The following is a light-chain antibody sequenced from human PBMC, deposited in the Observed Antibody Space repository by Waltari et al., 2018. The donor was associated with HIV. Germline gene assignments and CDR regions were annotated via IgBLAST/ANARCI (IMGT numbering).Light chain of an antibody. CDR1: SSDIDGYNY. CDR3: SSYTSSSTKV. J-gene: IGLJ2*01. CDR2: DVG. V-gene: IGLV2-14*03. Sequence: QSALTQPASVSGSPGQSITISCTGTSSDIDGYNYVSWYQQHPGKAPKLMIYDVGNRPSGLSNRFSGSKSGNTASLTISGLQAEDEADYYCSSYTSSSTKVFGGGTKLTVL.